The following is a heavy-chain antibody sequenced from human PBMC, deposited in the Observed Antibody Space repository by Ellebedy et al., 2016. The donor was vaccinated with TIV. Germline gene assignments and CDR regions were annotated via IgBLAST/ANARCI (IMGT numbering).Heavy chain of an antibody. CDR3: ARTTEGYGRRGEGSYSYYMDV. CDR1: GDSVTNGRYY. CDR2: IYYSGST. Sequence: GSLRLSXSVSGDSVTNGRYYWSWFRQPPGKEMEWIGYIYYSGSTHYNPSLRSRVTISVDTSTNRFSLKLNAVSAADTAVYFCARTTEGYGRRGEGSYSYYMDVWGKGTTVTVS. J-gene: IGHJ6*03. D-gene: IGHD2-15*01. V-gene: IGHV4-61*01.